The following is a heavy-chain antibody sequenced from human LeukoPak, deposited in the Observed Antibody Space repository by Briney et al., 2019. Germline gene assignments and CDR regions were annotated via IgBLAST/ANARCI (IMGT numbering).Heavy chain of an antibody. V-gene: IGHV3-21*01. CDR1: GFTFSSYS. CDR2: ISSSSSYI. D-gene: IGHD1-26*01. CDR3: ARDPPLVGSFDY. Sequence: GGSLRLSCAASGFTFSSYSMNWVRQAPGKGLEWVSSISSSSSYIYYADSVKGRFTISRDNAKNSLYLQMNSLRAEDTAVYYCARDPPLVGSFDYWGQGTLVTVSS. J-gene: IGHJ4*02.